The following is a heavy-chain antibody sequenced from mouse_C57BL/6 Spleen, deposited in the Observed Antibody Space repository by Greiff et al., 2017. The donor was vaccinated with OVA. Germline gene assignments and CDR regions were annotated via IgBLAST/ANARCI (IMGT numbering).Heavy chain of an antibody. CDR1: GYTFTSYW. CDR3: ARDDGYYGYFDV. Sequence: QVQLQQSGTELVKPGASVKLSCKASGYTFTSYWMHWVKQRPGQGLEWIGNINPSNGGTNYNEKVKSKATLTVDKSSSTAYMQLSSLTSEDSAVYYCARDDGYYGYFDVWGTGTTVTVSS. D-gene: IGHD2-3*01. V-gene: IGHV1-53*01. CDR2: INPSNGGT. J-gene: IGHJ1*03.